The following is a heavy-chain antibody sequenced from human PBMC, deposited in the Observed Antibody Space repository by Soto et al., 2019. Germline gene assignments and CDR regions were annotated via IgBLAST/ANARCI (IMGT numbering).Heavy chain of an antibody. CDR2: ISSSGDYV. J-gene: IGHJ3*02. Sequence: EVQLVESGGGLVKPGGSLRLSCAVSGFTFSSYSMNWVRQAPGKGLEWVSSISSSGDYVYYADSVKGRFTISRDNAKNSLCLQMKSLRVEDTAVYYCAKGREISGNYCRAFDIWGQWTMVTVSS. D-gene: IGHD5-12*01. V-gene: IGHV3-21*01. CDR3: AKGREISGNYCRAFDI. CDR1: GFTFSSYS.